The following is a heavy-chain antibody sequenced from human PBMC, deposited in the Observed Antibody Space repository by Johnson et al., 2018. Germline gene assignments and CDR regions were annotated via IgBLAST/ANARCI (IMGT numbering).Heavy chain of an antibody. CDR3: TTVLRYFDWPPQGDAFDI. D-gene: IGHD3-9*01. Sequence: EVQLVESGGGVVQPGRSLRLSCAASGFTFSSYGIHWVRQAPGKGLEWVANIKQDGSEKYYVDSVKGRFTISRDNAKKSLYLQMNSLRAEDTAVYYCTTVLRYFDWPPQGDAFDIWGQGTMVTVSS. CDR2: IKQDGSEK. J-gene: IGHJ3*02. CDR1: GFTFSSYG. V-gene: IGHV3-7*01.